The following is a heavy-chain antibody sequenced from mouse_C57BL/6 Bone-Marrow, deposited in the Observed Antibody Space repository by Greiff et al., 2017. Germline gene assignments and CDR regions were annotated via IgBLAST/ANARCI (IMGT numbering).Heavy chain of an antibody. CDR3: ARDGYYVWFAY. V-gene: IGHV1-69*01. CDR2: IDPSDSYT. CDR1: GYTFTSYW. J-gene: IGHJ3*01. Sequence: VQLQQPGAELVMPVASVKLSCKASGYTFTSYWMHWVKQRPGQGLEWIGEIDPSDSYTNYNQKFKGKSTLTVDKSSSTAYMQLSSLTSEDSAVYYCARDGYYVWFAYWGQGTLVTVSA. D-gene: IGHD2-3*01.